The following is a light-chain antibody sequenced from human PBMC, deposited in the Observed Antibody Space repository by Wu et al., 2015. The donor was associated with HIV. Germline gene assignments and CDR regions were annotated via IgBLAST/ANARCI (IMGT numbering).Light chain of an antibody. V-gene: IGKV1-39*01. CDR2: AAS. CDR1: QSISSY. Sequence: DIQMTQSPSSLSASVGDRVTITCRASQSISSYLNWYQQKPGKAPKLLIYAASSLQSGVPSRFSGSGSGTDFTLTISSLQPEDFATYYCQQSYSTPRASLVQGPKLEIK. CDR3: QQSYSTPRAS. J-gene: IGKJ2*03.